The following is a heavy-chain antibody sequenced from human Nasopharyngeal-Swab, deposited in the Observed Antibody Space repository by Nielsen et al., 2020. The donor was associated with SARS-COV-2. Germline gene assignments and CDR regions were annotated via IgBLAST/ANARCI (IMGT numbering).Heavy chain of an antibody. CDR2: ISYDGSNK. CDR1: GFTFSSHG. Sequence: LKLSCAASGFTFSSHGMHWVRQAPGKGLAWVAVISYDGSNKYYADSVKGRFTISRDNSKNTLYLQMNSLRAEDTAVYYCAKDGGRSSGWYYFDYWGQGTLVTVSS. V-gene: IGHV3-30*18. CDR3: AKDGGRSSGWYYFDY. J-gene: IGHJ4*02. D-gene: IGHD6-19*01.